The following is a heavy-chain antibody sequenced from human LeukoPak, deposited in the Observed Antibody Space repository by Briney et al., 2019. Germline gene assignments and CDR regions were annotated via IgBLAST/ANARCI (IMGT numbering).Heavy chain of an antibody. CDR1: GYTFTDYY. D-gene: IGHD2-2*01. CDR2: INPNDGDT. J-gene: IGHJ4*02. CDR3: ARANFLYCSSTTCLFDY. Sequence: GASVKVSCKASGYTFTDYYMHWVRQAPGQGFEWMGWINPNDGDTNYAQKFQGRVTMTRDTSISTAHMEVSRLRSDDTAVYYCARANFLYCSSTTCLFDYWGQGPLVTVSS. V-gene: IGHV1-2*02.